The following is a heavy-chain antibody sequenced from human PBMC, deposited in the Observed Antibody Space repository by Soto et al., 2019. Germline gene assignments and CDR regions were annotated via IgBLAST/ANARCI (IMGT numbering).Heavy chain of an antibody. CDR1: GFIVSFYG. CDR2: ISDDGSRK. Sequence: QVQLVESGGGVVQPGRSLRLSCAASGFIVSFYGMHWVRQAPGKGLEWVAVISDDGSRKYYADSVKGRFTISRDNSKNTVYLQMHSLRAEDTAVYYCAKLNTHYFDSSGPVPLYNIDYWGQGTLVTVSS. V-gene: IGHV3-30*18. CDR3: AKLNTHYFDSSGPVPLYNIDY. D-gene: IGHD3-22*01. J-gene: IGHJ4*01.